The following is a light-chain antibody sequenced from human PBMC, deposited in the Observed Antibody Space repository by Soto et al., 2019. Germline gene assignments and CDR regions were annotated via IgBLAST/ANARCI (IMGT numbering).Light chain of an antibody. V-gene: IGLV1-51*01. CDR1: ISNVGGNS. J-gene: IGLJ1*01. CDR3: GAWDRGLSVYV. Sequence: QSVLTQPPSVSAAPGQEVTISCSGTISNVGGNSVAWYQQLPGSAPKLLLHDTNKRPSGSPARFSGAKYGTSATLGITGLQTGDEANCYCGAWDRGLSVYVFGSGTKLTVL. CDR2: DTN.